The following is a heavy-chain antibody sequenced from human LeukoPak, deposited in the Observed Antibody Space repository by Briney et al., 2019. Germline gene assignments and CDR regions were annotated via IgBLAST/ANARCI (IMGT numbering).Heavy chain of an antibody. CDR3: ARGVTLGLVYYYYYGMDV. V-gene: IGHV3-21*01. D-gene: IGHD6-19*01. CDR2: ISISSSYI. Sequence: GGSLRLSCAASGFTFSSFSMNWVRQDPGKGLEWVSSISISSSYIYYADSVKGRFTISRDNAKNSLYLQMNSLRAEDTAVYYCARGVTLGLVYYYYYGMDVWGKGTTVTVSS. CDR1: GFTFSSFS. J-gene: IGHJ6*04.